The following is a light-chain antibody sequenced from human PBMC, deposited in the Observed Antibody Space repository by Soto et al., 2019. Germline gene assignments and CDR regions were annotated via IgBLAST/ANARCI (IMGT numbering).Light chain of an antibody. V-gene: IGKV3-11*01. CDR3: QQRRYWPVT. Sequence: EIVLTQSPAILYISPGERATLSCRASQSVSSYFAWYQQKPGQAPRLLIYDASNRATGVPARFSGSRSGTDFTLTISSLEPEDFAVYYCQQRRYWPVTFGQGTKVEIK. CDR2: DAS. J-gene: IGKJ1*01. CDR1: QSVSSY.